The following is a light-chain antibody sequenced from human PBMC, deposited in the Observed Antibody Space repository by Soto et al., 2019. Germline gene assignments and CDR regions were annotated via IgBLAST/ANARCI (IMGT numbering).Light chain of an antibody. CDR1: SSDVGGYNY. CDR2: DVS. CDR3: SSYTTTIRV. V-gene: IGLV2-14*01. Sequence: QSALNQPASVSGSPGQSITISCTGTSSDVGGYNYVSWYQQHPGKAPKLMIYDVSNRPSGVSIRFSGSKSGNTASLTISGLQAEDEADYYCSSYTTTIRVFGGGTKVTVL. J-gene: IGLJ3*02.